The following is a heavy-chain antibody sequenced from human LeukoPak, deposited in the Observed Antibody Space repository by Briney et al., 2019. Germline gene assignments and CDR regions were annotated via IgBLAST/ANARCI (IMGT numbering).Heavy chain of an antibody. D-gene: IGHD3-16*01. CDR1: GFSFRSYG. CDR3: AKWGVGSKYVLQH. V-gene: IGHV3-30*02. CDR2: IQYDGSDK. Sequence: GGSLRLSCAASGFSFRSYGMHWVRQAPGKGLEWLSFIQYDGSDKYYAESVKGRLTISRDNSKNTLYLQMNSLRPEDTAVYYCAKWGVGSKYVLQHWGQGTLVTVPS. J-gene: IGHJ1*01.